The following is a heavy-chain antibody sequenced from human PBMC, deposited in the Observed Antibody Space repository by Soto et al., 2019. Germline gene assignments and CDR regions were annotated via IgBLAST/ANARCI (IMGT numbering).Heavy chain of an antibody. V-gene: IGHV4-39*01. Sequence: QLQLQESGPGLVKPSETLSLTCTVSGGSISRSIYYCGGIRQPPGEGLEWIASIYYSGSTYYNPSLKCRVTIYVDTSKHEFSLKLSSVTAADTAVYFCARLPYFSSTTCYFANYWGQGTQVTVAS. CDR1: GGSISRSIYY. J-gene: IGHJ4*02. D-gene: IGHD2-2*01. CDR2: IYYSGST. CDR3: ARLPYFSSTTCYFANY.